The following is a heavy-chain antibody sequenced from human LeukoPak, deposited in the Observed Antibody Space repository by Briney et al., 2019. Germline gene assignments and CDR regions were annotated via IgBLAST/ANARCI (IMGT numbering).Heavy chain of an antibody. J-gene: IGHJ4*02. V-gene: IGHV3-49*04. CDR2: IRSKAYGGTT. CDR1: GFTFGDYA. D-gene: IGHD3-9*01. Sequence: GRSLRLSCTASGFTFGDYAMSWVRQAPGKRLEWVGFIRSKAYGGTTEYAASVKGRFTISRDDSKSIAYLQMNSLKTEDTAVYYCNSARYGIYFDYWGQGTLVTVSS. CDR3: NSARYGIYFDY.